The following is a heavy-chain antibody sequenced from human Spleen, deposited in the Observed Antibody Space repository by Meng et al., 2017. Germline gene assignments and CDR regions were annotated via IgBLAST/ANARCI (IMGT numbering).Heavy chain of an antibody. V-gene: IGHV7-4-1*02. J-gene: IGHJ5*01. Sequence: VQLVQSGAEVRKPGASVKVSCKASGDTFTNYGLSWVRQTPGQGLEWMGWINTNTGDPTYAQGFTGRFVFSLDTSVSTAYLQINSLKAEDTAVYYCARGTALGLPYWFDSWGQGTLVTVSS. D-gene: IGHD5-18*01. CDR2: INTNTGDP. CDR1: GDTFTNYG. CDR3: ARGTALGLPYWFDS.